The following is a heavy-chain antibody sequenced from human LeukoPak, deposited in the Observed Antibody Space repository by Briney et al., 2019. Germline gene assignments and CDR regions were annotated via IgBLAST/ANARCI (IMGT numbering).Heavy chain of an antibody. J-gene: IGHJ4*02. CDR1: GFTVSSNY. V-gene: IGHV3-66*01. Sequence: GGSLRLSCAASGFTVSSNYMTWVRQAPGKGLEWVSVIYSGGSTYYADSVKGRFTISRDNSKNTLYLQMNRLRAEDTAVYYCARDQGLGHYFDSWGQGTLVTVSS. D-gene: IGHD3-10*01. CDR2: IYSGGST. CDR3: ARDQGLGHYFDS.